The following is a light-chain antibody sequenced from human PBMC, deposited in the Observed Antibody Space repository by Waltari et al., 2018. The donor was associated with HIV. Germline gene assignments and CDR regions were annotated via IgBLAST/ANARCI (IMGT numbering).Light chain of an antibody. CDR1: SGHSIYA. CDR3: QTWATGIQV. J-gene: IGLJ3*02. V-gene: IGLV4-69*01. CDR2: VNSDGSH. Sequence: QLVLTQSPSASASRGASVKLTCTLSSGHSIYAIAWHQQQPEKGPRFLMKVNSDGSHLKGDGIPDRCSVSSSGAERYLTISILQSDDEADYFCQTWATGIQVFGGGTKLTVL.